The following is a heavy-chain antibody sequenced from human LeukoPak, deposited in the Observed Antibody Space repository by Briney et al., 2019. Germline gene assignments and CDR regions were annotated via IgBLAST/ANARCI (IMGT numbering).Heavy chain of an antibody. J-gene: IGHJ4*02. CDR1: GYTFTGYY. CDR2: INPNSGGT. CDR3: APSSSSAFYFDY. D-gene: IGHD6-6*01. Sequence: ASVKVSCKASGYTFTGYYMHWVRQAPGQGLEWMGWINPNSGGTNYAQKFQGRVTMTRDTSISTAYMELSRLTSDDTAVYYCAPSSSSAFYFDYWGQGTLVTVSS. V-gene: IGHV1-2*02.